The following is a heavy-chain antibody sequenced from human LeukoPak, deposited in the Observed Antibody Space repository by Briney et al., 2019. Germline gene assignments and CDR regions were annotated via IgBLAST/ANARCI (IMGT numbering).Heavy chain of an antibody. CDR1: GFTFSTYW. D-gene: IGHD5-12*01. V-gene: IGHV3-23*01. Sequence: PGGSLRLSCAASGFTFSTYWMHWVRQAPGKGLVWVSGISWNSGSIGYADSVKGRFAISRDNSKNTLYLQMNSPRAEDTAVYYCAKAGSMVATFFFDYWGQGTLVTVSS. CDR3: AKAGSMVATFFFDY. J-gene: IGHJ4*02. CDR2: ISWNSGSI.